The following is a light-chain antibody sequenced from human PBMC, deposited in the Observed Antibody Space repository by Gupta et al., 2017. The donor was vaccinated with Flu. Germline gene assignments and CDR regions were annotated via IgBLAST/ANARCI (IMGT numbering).Light chain of an antibody. CDR3: QVWDRRTDHVR. Sequence: SFVLTQSPSVSVAPGKTASITCGGSNIGAFNVHWYQQRPGQAPVLVRYDDRNQPSGIPERISGSNSGNTANLTISRVEAGDEADYYCQVWDRRTDHVRFGGGTKLTGL. J-gene: IGLJ2*01. CDR2: DDR. CDR1: NIGAFN. V-gene: IGLV3-21*03.